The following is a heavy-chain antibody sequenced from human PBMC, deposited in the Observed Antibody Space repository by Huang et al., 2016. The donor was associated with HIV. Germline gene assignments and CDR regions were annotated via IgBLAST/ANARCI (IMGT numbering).Heavy chain of an antibody. CDR1: GYDFGSYG. D-gene: IGHD3-22*01. Sequence: QVQLVQSGGEVKQPGASVRVPCKASGYDFGSYGMSWVRQAPGHCLGWLGWVGGDSRETRTAQKFQGRVTMTTDRSATTTYMELRSRRYDDTAVYYCARDTYYTDIWKRNDASFLWGQGTMITVYS. CDR2: VGGDSRET. CDR3: ARDTYYTDIWKRNDASFL. V-gene: IGHV1-18*01. J-gene: IGHJ3*01.